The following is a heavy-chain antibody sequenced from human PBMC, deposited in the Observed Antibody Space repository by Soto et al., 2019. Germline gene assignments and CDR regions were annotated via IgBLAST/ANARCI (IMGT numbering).Heavy chain of an antibody. D-gene: IGHD7-27*01. CDR2: IYYSGST. Sequence: QVQLQESGPGLVKPSETLSLTCTVSGGSISSYYWSWIRQPPGKGLEWIGYIYYSGSTNYNPSLTSRVTISVDTSKNQFSLKLSSVTAADTAVYYCARAGTNWDNYDYWGQGTLVTVSS. J-gene: IGHJ4*02. V-gene: IGHV4-59*01. CDR1: GGSISSYY. CDR3: ARAGTNWDNYDY.